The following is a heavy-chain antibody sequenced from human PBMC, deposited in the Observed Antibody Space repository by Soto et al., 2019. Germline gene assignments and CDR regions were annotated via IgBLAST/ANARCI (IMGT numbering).Heavy chain of an antibody. CDR2: IVVDSGNT. V-gene: IGHV1-58*01. CDR3: AAEVSDYGDFYFGY. D-gene: IGHD4-17*01. J-gene: IGHJ4*02. Sequence: QMQLVQSGPEVKKPGTSVKVSCKASGFTFTSSAVQWVRQARGQRLEWIGWIVVDSGNTNYAQKFQERVTITRDMSTSTAYMELSSLRSEDTAVYYCAAEVSDYGDFYFGYWGQGTLVTVSS. CDR1: GFTFTSSA.